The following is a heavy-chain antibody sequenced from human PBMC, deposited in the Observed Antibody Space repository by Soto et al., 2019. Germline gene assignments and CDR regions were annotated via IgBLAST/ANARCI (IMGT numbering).Heavy chain of an antibody. Sequence: SETLSLTCTVSGGSISSYYWSWIRQPPGKGLEWIGNIYYSGSTNYNPSLKSRVTISVDTSKNQFSLKLSSVTAADTAVYYCARELGYCSGNICYSGWFDPWGQGTPVTVSS. CDR2: IYYSGST. D-gene: IGHD2-15*01. CDR1: GGSISSYY. V-gene: IGHV4-59*01. J-gene: IGHJ5*02. CDR3: ARELGYCSGNICYSGWFDP.